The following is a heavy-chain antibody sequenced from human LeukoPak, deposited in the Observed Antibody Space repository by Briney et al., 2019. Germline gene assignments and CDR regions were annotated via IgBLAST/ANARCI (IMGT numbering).Heavy chain of an antibody. D-gene: IGHD2-2*01. V-gene: IGHV3-23*01. Sequence: GGSLRLSCAASGFTFSSYAMSWVRQAPGKGLEWVSAISGSGGGTYYADSAKGRFTISRDNSKNTLYLQMNSLRAEDTAVYYCARNGPGCSSTSCYGKTLAHYMEVWGKGTTVTVSS. CDR1: GFTFSSYA. J-gene: IGHJ6*03. CDR3: ARNGPGCSSTSCYGKTLAHYMEV. CDR2: ISGSGGGT.